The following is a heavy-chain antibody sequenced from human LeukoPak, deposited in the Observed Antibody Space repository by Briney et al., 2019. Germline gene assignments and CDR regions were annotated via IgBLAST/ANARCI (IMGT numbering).Heavy chain of an antibody. CDR1: GFTFSSYS. J-gene: IGHJ3*02. Sequence: GGSLRLSCAASGFTFSSYSMNWVRQAPGKGLEWVSSISSSSTYINYVDSVKGRFTISRDNAKNSLYLQMNSLRAEDTAVYYCARDGEQQLEPCYYDSSGYWDDAFDIWGQGTMVTVSS. CDR2: ISSSSTYI. V-gene: IGHV3-21*01. D-gene: IGHD3-22*01. CDR3: ARDGEQQLEPCYYDSSGYWDDAFDI.